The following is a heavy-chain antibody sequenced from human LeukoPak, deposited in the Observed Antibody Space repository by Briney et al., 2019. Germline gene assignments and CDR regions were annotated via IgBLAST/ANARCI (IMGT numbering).Heavy chain of an antibody. V-gene: IGHV3-11*04. CDR1: GFTFSDYY. Sequence: PGGSLRLSCAASGFTFSDYYMSWIRQAPGKGLEWVSYISSSGSTMYYADSVKGRFTISRDNAKNSLYLQMNSLRAEDTAVYYCARVYSSGWYGVFFDYWGQGTLVTVSS. D-gene: IGHD6-19*01. CDR2: ISSSGSTM. J-gene: IGHJ4*02. CDR3: ARVYSSGWYGVFFDY.